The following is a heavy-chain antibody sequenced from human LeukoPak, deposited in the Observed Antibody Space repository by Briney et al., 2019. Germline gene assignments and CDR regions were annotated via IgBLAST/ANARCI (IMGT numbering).Heavy chain of an antibody. CDR3: ARYSGSYGVVN. J-gene: IGHJ4*02. Sequence: GGSLRLSCAASGFTFSTYWMSWVRQASGKGLEWVANIKEDGSAKHYVDSVRGRFTISRDNAKNSLYLQMDTLRAEDTAVYYCARYSGSYGVVNWGQGTLVTVPS. V-gene: IGHV3-7*04. D-gene: IGHD1-26*01. CDR1: GFTFSTYW. CDR2: IKEDGSAK.